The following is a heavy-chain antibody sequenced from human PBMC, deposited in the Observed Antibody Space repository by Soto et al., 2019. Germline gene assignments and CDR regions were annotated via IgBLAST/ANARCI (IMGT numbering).Heavy chain of an antibody. J-gene: IGHJ4*02. Sequence: QVQLMQSGAEVKKPGASVKVSCKASGDTFTDYYIHWVRQAPGQGLEWMGTDKPSGGHTTHAQHGLGRVPMPRDTSTSTLYLELTSLTSDDTAIYYCARGGHVVVVTAALDYWGQGTLVTVSS. CDR1: GDTFTDYY. V-gene: IGHV1-46*01. D-gene: IGHD2-21*02. CDR2: DKPSGGHT. CDR3: ARGGHVVVVTAALDY.